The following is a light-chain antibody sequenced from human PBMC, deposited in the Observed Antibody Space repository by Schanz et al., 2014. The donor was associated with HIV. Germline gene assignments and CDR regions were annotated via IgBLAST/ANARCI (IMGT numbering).Light chain of an antibody. CDR3: QSHDSRLSAWV. CDR1: SSNLGTGYD. CDR2: GYN. Sequence: QSILAQPLSVSGAPGQRVIISCTGSSSNLGTGYDVNWYQVLPGTAPKLLIFGYNNRPSGVPDRFSGSKSGTSGSLAITGLQAEDEADYYCQSHDSRLSAWVFGGGTKLTVL. V-gene: IGLV1-40*01. J-gene: IGLJ3*02.